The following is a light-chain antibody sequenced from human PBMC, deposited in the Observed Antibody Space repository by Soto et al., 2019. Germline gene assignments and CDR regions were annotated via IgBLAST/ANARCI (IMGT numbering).Light chain of an antibody. V-gene: IGKV3-15*01. J-gene: IGKJ1*01. CDR2: DAS. Sequence: KLRPQSPATLSVSPGERPTPSCRASQRVGNNLAWSQQKPGQAPSLLIYDASTRATGIPARFSGSGSGTEFTLTISGLQSEDFAVYYCQQYNNWPPWTFGQGTKVEIK. CDR3: QQYNNWPPWT. CDR1: QRVGNN.